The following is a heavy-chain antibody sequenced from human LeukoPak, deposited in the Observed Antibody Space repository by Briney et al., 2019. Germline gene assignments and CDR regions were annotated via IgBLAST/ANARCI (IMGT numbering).Heavy chain of an antibody. CDR1: GFTLSSYA. CDR3: TRVGQSYSSSGQALDH. CDR2: ISGSGDTA. D-gene: IGHD3-22*01. Sequence: GGSLRLSCAASGFTLSSYAMHWVRQAPGKGLEWISYISGSGDTAYYADSVKGRFTMSRDNARNSLFLQMNSLGAEDTAVYYCTRVGQSYSSSGQALDHWGQGTLVTVSS. J-gene: IGHJ4*02. V-gene: IGHV3-48*03.